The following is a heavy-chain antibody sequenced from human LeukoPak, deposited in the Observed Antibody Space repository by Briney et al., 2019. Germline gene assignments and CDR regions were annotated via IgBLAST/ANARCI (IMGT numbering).Heavy chain of an antibody. D-gene: IGHD3-22*01. CDR2: ISSSTSPI. CDR3: ARVNEDSSGYYLDY. Sequence: YISSSTSPIYYADSVKRRFTVSRDNAKNSLYLQMNSLRAEDAAVYYCARVNEDSSGYYLDYWGQGTLVTVSS. V-gene: IGHV3-48*01. J-gene: IGHJ4*02.